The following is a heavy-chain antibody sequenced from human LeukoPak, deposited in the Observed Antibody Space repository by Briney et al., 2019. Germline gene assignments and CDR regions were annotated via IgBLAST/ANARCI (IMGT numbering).Heavy chain of an antibody. Sequence: GSLRLSCSASGFTFSTYWMSWVRQAPGKGLEWIGEINHSGSTNYNPSLKSRVTISVDTSKNQFSLKLSSVTAADTAVYYCAGEGVAGPFDYWGQGTLVTVSS. CDR2: INHSGST. CDR3: AGEGVAGPFDY. CDR1: GFTFSTYW. D-gene: IGHD6-19*01. V-gene: IGHV4-34*01. J-gene: IGHJ4*02.